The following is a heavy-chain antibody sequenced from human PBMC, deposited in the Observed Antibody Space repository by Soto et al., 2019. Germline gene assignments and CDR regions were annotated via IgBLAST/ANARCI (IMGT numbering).Heavy chain of an antibody. D-gene: IGHD6-6*01. V-gene: IGHV3-74*01. CDR2: INSDGSST. CDR1: GFTFSSYW. J-gene: IGHJ3*02. Sequence: TGGSLRLSCAASGFTFSSYWMHWVRQAPGKGLVWVSRINSDGSSTSYADSVKGRFTISRDNAKNTLYLQMNSLRAEDTAVYYCARVSRSSSFAFDIWGQGTMVTVSS. CDR3: ARVSRSSSFAFDI.